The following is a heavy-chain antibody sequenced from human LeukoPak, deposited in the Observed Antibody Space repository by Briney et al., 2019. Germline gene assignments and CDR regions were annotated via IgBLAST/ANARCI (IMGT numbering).Heavy chain of an antibody. J-gene: IGHJ4*02. D-gene: IGHD6-13*01. CDR3: ARRIAAAGTDY. CDR2: IYSGGST. V-gene: IGHV3-66*02. Sequence: GGSLRLSCAASGFTVSSNYMGWVRQAPGKGLEWVSVIYSGGSTYYADSVKGRFTISRDNSKNTLYLQMNSLRAEDTAVYYCARRIAAAGTDYWGQGTLVTVSS. CDR1: GFTVSSNY.